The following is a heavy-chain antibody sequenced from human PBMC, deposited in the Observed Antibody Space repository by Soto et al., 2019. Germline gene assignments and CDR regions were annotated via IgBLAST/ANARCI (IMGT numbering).Heavy chain of an antibody. V-gene: IGHV3-49*04. CDR1: GFTFGDYS. CDR3: TLSSIEARRLDS. D-gene: IGHD6-6*01. CDR2: IRSKAFGGTT. J-gene: IGHJ4*02. Sequence: GGSLRLSCTAPGFTFGDYSMSWVRQAPGKGLEWVGFIRSKAFGGTTEYAASVKGRFTISRDDSKSIAYLQMDSLETEDTAVYYCTLSSIEARRLDSWGQGALAPASS.